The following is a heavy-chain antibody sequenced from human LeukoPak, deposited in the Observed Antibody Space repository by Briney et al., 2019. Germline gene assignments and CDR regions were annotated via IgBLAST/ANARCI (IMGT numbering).Heavy chain of an antibody. Sequence: PSETLSLTCTVSDGSLSSYYWSWIRQPAGKGLEWIGRIYTSGSTNYNPSLKSRVTMSVDTSKNQFSLKLSSVTAADTAVYYCAREPVREGGAFDIWGQGTMVTVSS. V-gene: IGHV4-4*07. J-gene: IGHJ3*02. CDR1: DGSLSSYY. D-gene: IGHD3-10*01. CDR2: IYTSGST. CDR3: AREPVREGGAFDI.